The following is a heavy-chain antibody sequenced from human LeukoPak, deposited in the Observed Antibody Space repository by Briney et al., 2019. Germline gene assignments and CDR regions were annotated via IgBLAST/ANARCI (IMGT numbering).Heavy chain of an antibody. V-gene: IGHV4-4*02. CDR1: GGSISSSNW. J-gene: IGHJ4*02. CDR2: IYHSGST. D-gene: IGHD1-1*01. CDR3: ARGRGYDPVVFYFDS. Sequence: SGTLSLTCAVSGGSISSSNWWSWVRQPPGKGLEWIGEIYHSGSTNYNPSLKSRVTISVDKSKNQFSLQLSSVTAADTAVYYCARGRGYDPVVFYFDSWGQGNLVIVSS.